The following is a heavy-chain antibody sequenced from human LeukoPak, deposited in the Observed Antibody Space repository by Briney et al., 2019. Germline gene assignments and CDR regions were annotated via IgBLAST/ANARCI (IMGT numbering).Heavy chain of an antibody. D-gene: IGHD6-6*01. Sequence: SETLSLTCTVSGVSISSYYWSWVRQPPGKGLEWIGDIYYSGGTNYNPSLKSRVTISVDTSKNQFSLNLSSVTAADTAVYYCARHLDGAPRPRLDYYGMDVWGQGTTVTVSS. J-gene: IGHJ6*02. CDR2: IYYSGGT. V-gene: IGHV4-59*08. CDR3: ARHLDGAPRPRLDYYGMDV. CDR1: GVSISSYY.